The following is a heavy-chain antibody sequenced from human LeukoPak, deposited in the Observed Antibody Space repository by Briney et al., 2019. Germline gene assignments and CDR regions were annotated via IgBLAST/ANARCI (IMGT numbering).Heavy chain of an antibody. CDR2: ISYDGSNK. V-gene: IGHV3-30*03. Sequence: GGSLRLSCVASGFTFSRHGMNWVRQAPGKGLEWVAVISYDGSNKYYADSVKGRFTISRDNSKNTLYLQMNSLRAEDTAVYYCARVRGYSYLNDAFDIWGQGTMVTVSS. CDR1: GFTFSRHG. D-gene: IGHD5-18*01. J-gene: IGHJ3*02. CDR3: ARVRGYSYLNDAFDI.